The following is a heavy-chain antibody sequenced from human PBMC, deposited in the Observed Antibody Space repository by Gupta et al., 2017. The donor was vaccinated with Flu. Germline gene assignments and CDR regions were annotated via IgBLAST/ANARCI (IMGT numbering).Heavy chain of an antibody. CDR2: SNAGNGNT. Sequence: VRQAPGQRLEWMGWSNAGNGNTKYSQEFQGRVTITRDTSASTAYMELSSLRSEDMAVYYCARGSLRHGAFDIWGQGTMVTVSS. D-gene: IGHD3-10*01. CDR3: ARGSLRHGAFDI. J-gene: IGHJ3*02. V-gene: IGHV1-3*02.